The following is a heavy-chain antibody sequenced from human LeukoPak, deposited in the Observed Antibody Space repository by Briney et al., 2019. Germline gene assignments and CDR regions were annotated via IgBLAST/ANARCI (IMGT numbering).Heavy chain of an antibody. V-gene: IGHV3-48*03. Sequence: GGSLRLSCAASGFTFSSYEMNWVRQAPGKGLEWVSYISSSGSTIYYADSVKGRFTISRDNAKNSLYLQMNSLRAEDTAVYYCARDRRLLEWLSFDYWGQGTLVTVSS. CDR2: ISSSGSTI. J-gene: IGHJ4*02. CDR1: GFTFSSYE. D-gene: IGHD3-3*01. CDR3: ARDRRLLEWLSFDY.